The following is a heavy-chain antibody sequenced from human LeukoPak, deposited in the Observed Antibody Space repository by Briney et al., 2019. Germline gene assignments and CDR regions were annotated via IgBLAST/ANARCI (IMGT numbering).Heavy chain of an antibody. Sequence: GGSLRLSCAASGFTVSSNYMSWVRQAPGKGLEWVSVIYSGGSTYYADSVKGRFTISRDNSKNTLYLQMNSLRAEDTAVYYCAAGEGELNYYYYGMDVWGQGTTVTVSS. D-gene: IGHD1-26*01. V-gene: IGHV3-53*01. CDR1: GFTVSSNY. J-gene: IGHJ6*02. CDR2: IYSGGST. CDR3: AAGEGELNYYYYGMDV.